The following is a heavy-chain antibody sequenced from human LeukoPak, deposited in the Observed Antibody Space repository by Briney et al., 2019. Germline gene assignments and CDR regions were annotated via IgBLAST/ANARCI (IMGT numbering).Heavy chain of an antibody. V-gene: IGHV4-39*07. D-gene: IGHD4-17*01. CDR2: INHSGST. J-gene: IGHJ5*02. Sequence: PSQTLPLTCTVSGGSISSGSYYWSWIRQPPGKGLEWIGEINHSGSTNYNPSLKSRVTISVDTSKNQFSLKLSSVTAADTAVYYCARVGVYGDYVGGWFDPWGQGTLVTVSS. CDR1: GGSISSGSYY. CDR3: ARVGVYGDYVGGWFDP.